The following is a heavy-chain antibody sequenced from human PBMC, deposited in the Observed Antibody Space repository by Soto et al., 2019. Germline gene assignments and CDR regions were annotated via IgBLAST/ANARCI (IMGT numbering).Heavy chain of an antibody. CDR1: GFTFSSYG. Sequence: GGSLRLSCAASGFTFSSYGMHWVRQAPGKGLEWVAVIWYDGSNKYYADSVKGRFTISRDNSKNTLYLQMNSLRAEDTAVYYCVVTPLAFRAPTWGQGTLVTVSS. D-gene: IGHD2-21*02. J-gene: IGHJ5*02. CDR2: IWYDGSNK. CDR3: VVTPLAFRAPT. V-gene: IGHV3-33*01.